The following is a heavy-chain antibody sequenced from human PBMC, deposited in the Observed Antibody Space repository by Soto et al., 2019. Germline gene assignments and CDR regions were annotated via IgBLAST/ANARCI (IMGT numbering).Heavy chain of an antibody. J-gene: IGHJ5*02. CDR3: TRSLGGRSYFVSDP. Sequence: QVELVESGGGVVQPGRSLRLSCAASGFTFSGYGMQWVRQAPGKGLEWVAVIAHDGSDQYYADSVKGRFTISRDNSKNTLNLQMNSLTAEDTAMYYCTRSLGGRSYFVSDPWGQGTLVTVSS. D-gene: IGHD2-15*01. CDR2: IAHDGSDQ. V-gene: IGHV3-30*03. CDR1: GFTFSGYG.